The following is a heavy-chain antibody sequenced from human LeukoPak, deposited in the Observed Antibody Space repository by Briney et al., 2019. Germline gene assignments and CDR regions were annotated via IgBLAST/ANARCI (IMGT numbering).Heavy chain of an antibody. J-gene: IGHJ4*02. CDR3: ARLDTAMVYFDY. Sequence: SETLSLTCTVSGGSISSSSYYWGWIRQPPGKGLEWIGSIYYSGSTYYNPSLKSRVTISVDTSKNQFSLKLSSVTAAGTAVYCCARLDTAMVYFDYWGQGTLVTVSS. CDR1: GGSISSSSYY. D-gene: IGHD5-18*01. CDR2: IYYSGST. V-gene: IGHV4-39*01.